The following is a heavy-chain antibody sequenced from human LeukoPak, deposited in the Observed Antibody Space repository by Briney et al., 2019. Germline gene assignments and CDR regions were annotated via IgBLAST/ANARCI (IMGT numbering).Heavy chain of an antibody. CDR2: IYYSGST. J-gene: IGHJ4*02. Sequence: PSETLSLTCTVSGGSISSYYWSWIRQPPGQGLEWIGYIYYSGSTNYNPSLKSRVTISVDTSKNQFSLKLSSVTAADTAVYYCARSIVVVPAAISPVQDYWGQGTLVTVSS. CDR3: ARSIVVVPAAISPVQDY. V-gene: IGHV4-59*08. D-gene: IGHD2-2*01. CDR1: GGSISSYY.